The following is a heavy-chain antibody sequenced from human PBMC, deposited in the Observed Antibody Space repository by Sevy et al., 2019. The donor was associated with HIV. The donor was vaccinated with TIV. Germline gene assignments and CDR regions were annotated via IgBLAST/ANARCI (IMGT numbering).Heavy chain of an antibody. J-gene: IGHJ6*02. D-gene: IGHD6-13*01. V-gene: IGHV3-48*02. Sequence: GGSLRLSCAASGFTFSSYSMNWVRQAPGKGLEWVSYISSSSSTIYYADSVKGRFTISRDNAKNSLYLQMNSLRDEDTAVYYCARVSSYSSSWYILHDYGIDVWGQGTTVTVSS. CDR3: ARVSSYSSSWYILHDYGIDV. CDR2: ISSSSSTI. CDR1: GFTFSSYS.